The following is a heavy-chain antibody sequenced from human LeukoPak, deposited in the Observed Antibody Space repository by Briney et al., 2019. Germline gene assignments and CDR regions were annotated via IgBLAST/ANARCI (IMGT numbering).Heavy chain of an antibody. CDR2: IIPVVDIR. V-gene: IGHV1-69*04. Sequence: ASVKVSCKASGGTFSNYAVSWVRQAPGQGLQWMGRIIPVVDIRSYEQKFQGRVTITADESTSTVFLEVNSLRFDDTAVYYCAREDQGDGPICGDFEYWGQGTLVTVSS. CDR1: GGTFSNYA. CDR3: AREDQGDGPICGDFEY. J-gene: IGHJ4*02. D-gene: IGHD2-2*01.